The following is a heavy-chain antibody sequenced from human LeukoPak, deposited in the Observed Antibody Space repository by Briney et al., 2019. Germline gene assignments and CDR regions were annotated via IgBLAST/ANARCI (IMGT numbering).Heavy chain of an antibody. V-gene: IGHV4-39*02. CDR1: GASISSSTYY. CDR3: ARDRRVRSGYKTVDY. D-gene: IGHD5-12*01. Sequence: SETLSLTCTVSGASISSSTYYWGWIRQPPGRGLEWIGSIYYSGSTYYNPSLKSRVTISVDTSKNQFSLKLSSVTAADTAVYYCARDRRVRSGYKTVDYWGQGTLVTVSS. CDR2: IYYSGST. J-gene: IGHJ4*02.